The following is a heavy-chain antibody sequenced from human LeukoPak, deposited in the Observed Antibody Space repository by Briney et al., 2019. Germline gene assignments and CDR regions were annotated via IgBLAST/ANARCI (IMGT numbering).Heavy chain of an antibody. D-gene: IGHD4-23*01. CDR3: ASYGGKVY. CDR1: GFIVTNNH. V-gene: IGHV3-30-3*01. CDR2: ISYDGSNK. J-gene: IGHJ4*02. Sequence: PGGSLRLSCAASGFIVTNNHMSWVRQAPGKGLEWVAVISYDGSNKYYADSVKGRFTISRDNSKNTLYLQMNSLRAEDTAVYYCASYGGKVYWGQGTLVTVSS.